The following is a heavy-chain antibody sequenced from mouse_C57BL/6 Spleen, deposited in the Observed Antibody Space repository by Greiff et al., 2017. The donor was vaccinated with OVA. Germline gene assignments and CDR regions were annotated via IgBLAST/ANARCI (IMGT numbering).Heavy chain of an antibody. CDR1: GYAFSSSW. J-gene: IGHJ4*01. V-gene: IGHV1-82*01. Sequence: QVQLKQSGPELVKPGASVKISCKASGYAFSSSWMNWVKQRPGKGLEWIGRIYPGDGDTNYNGKFKGKATLTADKSSSTAYMQLSSLISEDSAVYFCARRGRDAMDYWGQGTSVTVSS. D-gene: IGHD1-1*01. CDR3: ARRGRDAMDY. CDR2: IYPGDGDT.